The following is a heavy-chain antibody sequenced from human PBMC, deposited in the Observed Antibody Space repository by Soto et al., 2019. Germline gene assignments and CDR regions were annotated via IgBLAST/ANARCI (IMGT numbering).Heavy chain of an antibody. CDR2: ISSANTYI. V-gene: IGHV3-21*02. J-gene: IGHJ4*02. Sequence: EVQLLESGGGLVKPGGSLRLSCEASGFTFKSYTMNWVRQAPGKGLEWVASISSANTYINYADSVRGRFTVSRDNAKNSLFLQMHSLRAEDTAFYYCARDTRQVRGVIDFDQWGQGTLVTVSS. D-gene: IGHD3-10*01. CDR1: GFTFKSYT. CDR3: ARDTRQVRGVIDFDQ.